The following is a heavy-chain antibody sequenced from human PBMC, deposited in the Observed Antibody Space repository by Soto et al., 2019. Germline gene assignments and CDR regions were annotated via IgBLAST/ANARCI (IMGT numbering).Heavy chain of an antibody. J-gene: IGHJ4*02. Sequence: SETLSLTCAVYGGSFSGYYWSWIRQPPGKGLEWIGENNHSGSTNYNPSLKSRVTISVDTSKNQFSLKLSSVTAADTAVYYCARGQFWRSSFDYWGQGTPVT. CDR3: ARGQFWRSSFDY. CDR2: NNHSGST. D-gene: IGHD6-13*01. CDR1: GGSFSGYY. V-gene: IGHV4-34*01.